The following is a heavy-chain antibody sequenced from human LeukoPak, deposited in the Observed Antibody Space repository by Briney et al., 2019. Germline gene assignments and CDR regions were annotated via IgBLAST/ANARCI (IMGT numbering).Heavy chain of an antibody. D-gene: IGHD3-22*01. V-gene: IGHV1-46*01. CDR2: LNPSGGST. CDR1: GYTFTSYY. J-gene: IGHJ3*02. Sequence: GASVKVSCKASGYTFTSYYIHWVRQAPGQGLEWMVILNPSGGSTSYAQKFQGRVTMTRDTSTSTVYMELSSLRSEDTAVYYCARESGYYDKAFDIWGQGTMVTVSS. CDR3: ARESGYYDKAFDI.